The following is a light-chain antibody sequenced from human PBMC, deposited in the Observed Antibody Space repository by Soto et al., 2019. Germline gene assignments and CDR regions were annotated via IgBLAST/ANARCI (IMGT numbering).Light chain of an antibody. V-gene: IGKV3D-20*01. CDR3: QQYESSPRT. J-gene: IGKJ1*01. Sequence: PAKLPSSPAETVSLSAGASQSVSSYLAWYQQKPGQAPRLLIYEASNRATGIPDRFSASGSGTDFTLTISRLEPEDFAVYYCQQYESSPRTFGQGTKVDIK. CDR2: EAS. CDR1: QSVSSY.